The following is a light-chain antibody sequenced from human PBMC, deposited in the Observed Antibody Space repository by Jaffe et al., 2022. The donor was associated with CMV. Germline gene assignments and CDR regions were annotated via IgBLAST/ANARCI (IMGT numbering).Light chain of an antibody. V-gene: IGKV3-11*01. CDR1: QSVGSN. Sequence: EIVLTQSPATLSLSPGERATLSCRASQSVGSNLAWYQQKPGQAPRLLIYDASNRATGIPARFGGSGSGTDFTLFISTLEPEDSAVYYCQQRSNWPVITFGQGTRLEI. CDR2: DAS. CDR3: QQRSNWPVIT. J-gene: IGKJ5*01.